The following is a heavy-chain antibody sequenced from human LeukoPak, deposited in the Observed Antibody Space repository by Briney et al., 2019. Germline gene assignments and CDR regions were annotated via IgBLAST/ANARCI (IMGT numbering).Heavy chain of an antibody. CDR3: ARGVLRADY. CDR1: GGSISSGHYS. V-gene: IGHV4-30-2*01. D-gene: IGHD6-6*01. CDR2: IYPSGST. Sequence: SETLSLTCAVSGGSISSGHYSWTWIRQPPGKGLEWIGYIYPSGSTNYNPSLKSRVTISVDTSKNQFSLKLSSVTAADTAVYYCARGVLRADYWGQGTLVTVSS. J-gene: IGHJ4*02.